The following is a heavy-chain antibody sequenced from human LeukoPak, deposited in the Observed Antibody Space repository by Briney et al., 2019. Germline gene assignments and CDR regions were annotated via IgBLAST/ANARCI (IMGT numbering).Heavy chain of an antibody. CDR2: IYIGGRT. CDR1: GFTVSSNY. Sequence: GGSLRLSCAASGFTVSSNYMSWVRQAPGKGLEWVSVIYIGGRTYYADSVKGRFTISRDNSKNTLYLQMNSLRAEDTAVYYCARATSYYDILTGYSIKWGFDYWGQGTLVTVSS. D-gene: IGHD3-9*01. J-gene: IGHJ4*02. V-gene: IGHV3-66*02. CDR3: ARATSYYDILTGYSIKWGFDY.